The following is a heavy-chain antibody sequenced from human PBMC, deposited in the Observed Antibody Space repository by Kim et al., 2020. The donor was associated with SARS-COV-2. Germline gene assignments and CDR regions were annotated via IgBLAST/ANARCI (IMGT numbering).Heavy chain of an antibody. CDR3: ARDLEYQLLYDYYGMDV. V-gene: IGHV3-21*01. CDR1: GFTFSSYS. J-gene: IGHJ6*02. CDR2: ISSSSYI. Sequence: GGSLRLSCAASGFTFSSYSMNWVRQAPGKGLEWVSSISSSSYIYYADSVKGRFTISRDNAKNSLYLQMNSLRAEDTAVYYCARDLEYQLLYDYYGMDVWGHGTTVTVSS. D-gene: IGHD2-2*02.